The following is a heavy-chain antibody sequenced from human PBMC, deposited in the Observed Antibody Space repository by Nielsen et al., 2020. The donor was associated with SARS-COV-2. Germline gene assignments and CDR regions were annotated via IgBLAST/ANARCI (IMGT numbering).Heavy chain of an antibody. Sequence: ASVKVSCKASGYTFTSYAMNWVRQAPGQGLEWMGWINTNTGNPTYAQGFTGRFVFSLDTSVSTAYLQISSLKAEDTAVYYCARDDCSSTSCYYYYMDVWGKGTMVTVSS. CDR1: GYTFTSYA. V-gene: IGHV7-4-1*02. CDR2: INTNTGNP. D-gene: IGHD2-2*01. CDR3: ARDDCSSTSCYYYYMDV. J-gene: IGHJ6*03.